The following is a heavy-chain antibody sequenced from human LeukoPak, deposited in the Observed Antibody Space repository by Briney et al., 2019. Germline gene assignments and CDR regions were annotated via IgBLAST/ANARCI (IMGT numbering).Heavy chain of an antibody. V-gene: IGHV3-7*03. CDR2: IKLDGSEK. Sequence: GGSLRLSCVASGFTFGKYWMSWVRQAPGKGLEWVANIKLDGSEKNYVDSVKGRFIISRDNAKNSLYLQTNTLRADDTAVYYCARDGFGTGSNWGQGTLVTVSS. CDR3: ARDGFGTGSN. CDR1: GFTFGKYW. J-gene: IGHJ4*02. D-gene: IGHD3-16*01.